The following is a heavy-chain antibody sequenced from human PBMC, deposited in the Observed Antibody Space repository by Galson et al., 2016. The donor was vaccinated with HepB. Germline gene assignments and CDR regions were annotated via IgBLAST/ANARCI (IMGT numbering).Heavy chain of an antibody. CDR1: GGSIGTNY. V-gene: IGHV4-59*12. D-gene: IGHD1-14*01. CDR2: MYNSAIT. CDR3: AREINRYYGFDV. Sequence: SETLSLTCTVSGGSIGTNYWSWIRQPPGEGLEWIGYMYNSAITNYNPSLKSRVTISVDTSKNQVSLKLTSVTAADTAVYYCAREINRYYGFDVWGQGTTVPVSS. J-gene: IGHJ6*02.